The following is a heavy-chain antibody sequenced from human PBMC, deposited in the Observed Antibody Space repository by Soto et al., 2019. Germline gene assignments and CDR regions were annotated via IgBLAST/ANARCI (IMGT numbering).Heavy chain of an antibody. CDR3: ARDPLWFGELDDYYYGMDV. D-gene: IGHD3-10*01. V-gene: IGHV3-53*01. CDR1: GFTASGNY. J-gene: IGHJ6*02. Sequence: GGSLRLSCAASGFTASGNYMSWVRQSPGKGLEWVSVIYSGGSTYYADSVKGRFTISRDNSKNTLYLQMNSLRAEDTAVYYCARDPLWFGELDDYYYGMDVWGQGTTVTVSS. CDR2: IYSGGST.